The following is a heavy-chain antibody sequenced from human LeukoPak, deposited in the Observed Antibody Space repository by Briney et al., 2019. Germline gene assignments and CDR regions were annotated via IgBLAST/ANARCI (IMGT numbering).Heavy chain of an antibody. V-gene: IGHV4-30-2*01. CDR1: GGSISSGDYS. CDR2: IYHSGST. CDR3: ARFWTTGASFDP. J-gene: IGHJ5*02. Sequence: SQTLSLTCTVSGGSISSGDYSWSWIRQPPGKGLEWIGYIYHSGSTYYNPSLKSRVTISVDRSKNQFSLKLSSVTAADTAVYYCARFWTTGASFDPWGQGTLVAVSS. D-gene: IGHD4-17*01.